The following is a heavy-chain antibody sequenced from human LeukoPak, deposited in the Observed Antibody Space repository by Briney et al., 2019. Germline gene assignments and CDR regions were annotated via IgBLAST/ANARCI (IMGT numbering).Heavy chain of an antibody. CDR2: FDPEDGET. J-gene: IGHJ4*02. V-gene: IGHV1-24*01. CDR1: GYTLTELS. CDR3: ATDIAAAGPGEY. D-gene: IGHD6-13*01. Sequence: GASVKVSCKVSGYTLTELSMLWVRQAPGKGLEWMGGFDPEDGETIYAQKFQGRVTMTEDTSTDTAYMELSSLRSEDTAVYYCATDIAAAGPGEYWGQGTLVTVSS.